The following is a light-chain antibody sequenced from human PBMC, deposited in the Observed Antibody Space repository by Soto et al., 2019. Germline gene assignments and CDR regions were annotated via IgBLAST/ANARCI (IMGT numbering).Light chain of an antibody. Sequence: EIVLTQSPATPSLSPGEKDTLSCRASQSVSSYLAWYQQKPGQAPRLLIYDASNRATGIPARFSGSGSGTDFTLTISSLEPEDFAVYYCQQRSNWPTFGQGTKV. J-gene: IGKJ1*01. V-gene: IGKV3-11*01. CDR1: QSVSSY. CDR3: QQRSNWPT. CDR2: DAS.